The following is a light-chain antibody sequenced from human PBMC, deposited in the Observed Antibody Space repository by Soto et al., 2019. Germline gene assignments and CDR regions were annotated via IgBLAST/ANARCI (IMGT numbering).Light chain of an antibody. CDR2: EAS. V-gene: IGLV2-23*01. CDR1: TSDIGSYNL. J-gene: IGLJ1*01. CDR3: CSYAGSSTLV. Sequence: QSALTQPASVSGSPGQSITISCTGTTSDIGSYNLVSWYQQHPGKVPKIIIYEASKRPSGAPYRFSGSKSGNTASLTISGLQAEDEADYYCCSYAGSSTLVFGTGTKLTVL.